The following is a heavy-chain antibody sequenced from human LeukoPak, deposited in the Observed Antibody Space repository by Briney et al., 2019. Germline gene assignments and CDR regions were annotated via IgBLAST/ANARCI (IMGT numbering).Heavy chain of an antibody. J-gene: IGHJ4*02. D-gene: IGHD2-15*01. V-gene: IGHV3-7*03. CDR1: GFTFSSYW. CDR3: ARVRSSSYHHYNRAFDY. CDR2: INHNGNVN. Sequence: GGSLRLSCAASGFTFSSYWMNWARQAPGKGLEWVASINHNGNVNYYVDSVKGRFTISRDNAKNSLYLQMSNLRAEDTAVYYCARVRSSSYHHYNRAFDYWGQGTLVTVSS.